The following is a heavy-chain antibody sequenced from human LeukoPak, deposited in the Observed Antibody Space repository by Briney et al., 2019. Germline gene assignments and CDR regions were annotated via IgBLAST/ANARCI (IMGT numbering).Heavy chain of an antibody. CDR2: IKQDGSEK. D-gene: IGHD3-22*01. CDR3: ARDVEGLNYYDSSGYYYRGSHHSGYMDV. V-gene: IGHV3-7*01. CDR1: GFTFSSYW. Sequence: GGSLRLSCAASGFTFSSYWMSWVRQAPGKGLEWVANIKQDGSEKYYVDSVKGRFTISRDNAKNSLYLQMNSLRAEDTAVYYCARDVEGLNYYDSSGYYYRGSHHSGYMDVWGKGTTVTVSS. J-gene: IGHJ6*03.